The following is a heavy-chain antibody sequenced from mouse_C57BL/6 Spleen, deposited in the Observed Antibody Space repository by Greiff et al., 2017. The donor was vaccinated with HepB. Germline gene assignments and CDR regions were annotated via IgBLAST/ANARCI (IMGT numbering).Heavy chain of an antibody. CDR2: ITPSSGYT. D-gene: IGHD2-5*01. V-gene: IGHV1-7*01. CDR3: ACYRNYGDAMDY. CDR1: GYTFTSYW. Sequence: QVQLQQSGAELAKPGASVKLSCKASGYTFTSYWMHWVKQRPGQGLEWIGYITPSSGYTKYNQKFKDKATLTADKSYSTAYMQLSSLTYEDSAVYYCACYRNYGDAMDYWGQGTSVTVAS. J-gene: IGHJ4*01.